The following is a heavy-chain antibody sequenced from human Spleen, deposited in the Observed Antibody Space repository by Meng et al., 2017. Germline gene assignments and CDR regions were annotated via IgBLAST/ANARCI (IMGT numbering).Heavy chain of an antibody. CDR1: GDSISSYF. V-gene: IGHV4-59*01. J-gene: IGHJ4*02. CDR2: IYYSGST. Sequence: SETLSLTCTVSGDSISSYFWSWIRQPPGKGLEWIGYIYYSGSTNYNSSLKSRVTISVDTSKNQFSLNLSSVTAADTAVYYCARERDYYGSGFFDYWGQRTLVTVSS. CDR3: ARERDYYGSGFFDY. D-gene: IGHD3-10*01.